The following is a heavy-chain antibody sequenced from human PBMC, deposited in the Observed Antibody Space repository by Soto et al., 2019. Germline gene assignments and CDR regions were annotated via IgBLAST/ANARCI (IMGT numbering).Heavy chain of an antibody. D-gene: IGHD2-15*01. Sequence: EVQLVESGGGVVQPGESLRLSCAASGITFSAYDMYWVRQTTGKGLEWVSAIGAADDPYYLGSVKGRFTISRENAKNSLYLQMNSLRAEDTAVYYCARAYSGCLPLRADYSFAMDVWGQGTTVTVSS. CDR2: IGAADDP. CDR3: ARAYSGCLPLRADYSFAMDV. V-gene: IGHV3-13*05. J-gene: IGHJ6*01. CDR1: GITFSAYD.